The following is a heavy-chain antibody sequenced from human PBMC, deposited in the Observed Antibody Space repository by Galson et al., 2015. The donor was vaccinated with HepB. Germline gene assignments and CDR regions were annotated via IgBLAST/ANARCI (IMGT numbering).Heavy chain of an antibody. Sequence: SLRLSCAASGLIFNQYAMSWVRRPPGKGLEWVARVRNKASSHTTEYAPSVKGRFTISRDDSKNSVYLQMNNLKTEDTAVYYCARGGVWGEGTTVTVSS. CDR3: ARGGV. D-gene: IGHD1-26*01. CDR1: GLIFNQYA. CDR2: VRNKASSHTT. V-gene: IGHV3-72*01. J-gene: IGHJ6*04.